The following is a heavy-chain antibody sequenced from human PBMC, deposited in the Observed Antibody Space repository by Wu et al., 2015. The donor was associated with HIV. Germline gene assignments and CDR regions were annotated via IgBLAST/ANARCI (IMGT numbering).Heavy chain of an antibody. Sequence: QLQLVQSGAEVKKPGSSVKLSCKASGGTFSSFSINWVRQAPGQGLEWTGGIIPLFGAATYAPRFQGRATITSDESTSTAYMEVTGLRYEDTAVYYCARGFSSTWYDHFDLWGQGTLVTVSS. CDR2: IIPLFGAA. CDR3: ARGFSSTWYDHFDL. J-gene: IGHJ4*02. CDR1: GGTFSSFS. V-gene: IGHV1-69*01. D-gene: IGHD6-13*01.